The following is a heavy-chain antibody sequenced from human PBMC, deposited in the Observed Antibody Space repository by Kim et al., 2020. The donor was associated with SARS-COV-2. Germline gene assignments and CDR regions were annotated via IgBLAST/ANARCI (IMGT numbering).Heavy chain of an antibody. J-gene: IGHJ6*02. CDR1: GYTLTELS. D-gene: IGHD6-13*01. V-gene: IGHV1-24*01. Sequence: ASVKVSCKVSGYTLTELSMHWVRQAPGKGLEWMGGFDPEDGETIYAQKFQGRVTMTEDTSTDTAYMELSSLKSDDTAVYYCATDPGSSSYYYFGMDVWGQGTTVTVSS. CDR2: FDPEDGET. CDR3: ATDPGSSSYYYFGMDV.